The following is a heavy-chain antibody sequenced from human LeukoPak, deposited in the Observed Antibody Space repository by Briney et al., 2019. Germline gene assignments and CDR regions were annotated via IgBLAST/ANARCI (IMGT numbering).Heavy chain of an antibody. CDR3: ARGPGDSSGYYYY. D-gene: IGHD3-22*01. CDR1: GGSFSGYY. V-gene: IGHV4-34*01. J-gene: IGHJ4*02. CDR2: INHSGSS. Sequence: SETLSLTCAVYGGSFSGYYWRWIRQQPGKGLEGMGEINHSGSSNYNPSLKTRVTISVATSKTQFSLKLSSVTAADTAVYYCARGPGDSSGYYYYWGQGTLVTVSS.